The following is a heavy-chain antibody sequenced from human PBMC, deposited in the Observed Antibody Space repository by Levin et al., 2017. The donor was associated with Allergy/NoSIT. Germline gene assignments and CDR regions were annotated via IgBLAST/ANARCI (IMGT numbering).Heavy chain of an antibody. CDR3: ASQEYYYYYYMDV. CDR2: ISSSSSYI. J-gene: IGHJ6*03. V-gene: IGHV3-21*01. Sequence: GESLKISCAASGFTFSSYSMNWVRQAPGKGLEWVSSISSSSSYIYYADSVKGRFTISRDNAKNSLYLQMNSLRAEDTAVYYCASQEYYYYYYMDVWGKGTTVTVSS. CDR1: GFTFSSYS.